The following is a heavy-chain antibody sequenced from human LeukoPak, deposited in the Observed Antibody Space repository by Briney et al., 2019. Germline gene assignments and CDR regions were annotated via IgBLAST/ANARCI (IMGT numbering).Heavy chain of an antibody. CDR2: IYYSGST. J-gene: IGHJ4*02. D-gene: IGHD2-21*02. CDR3: ARDPLATASGIDY. CDR1: GGSISSSSYY. Sequence: SETLSLTCTVSGGSISSSSYYWGWIRQPPGMGLEWIGSIYYSGSTYYNPSLKSRVTISVDTSKNQFSLKLSSVTAADTAVYYCARDPLATASGIDYWGQGTLVTVSS. V-gene: IGHV4-39*07.